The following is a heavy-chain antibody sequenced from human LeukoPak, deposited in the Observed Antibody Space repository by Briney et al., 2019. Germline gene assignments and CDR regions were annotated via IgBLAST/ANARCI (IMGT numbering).Heavy chain of an antibody. CDR2: RHYSGKT. CDR1: GGSISSYY. CDR3: VRLLDNDSSGDPDTFDM. Sequence: PSETLSLTCTVSGGSISSYYWSWIRQPPGKGLEWIGYRHYSGKTYYSSSLRSRVTISVDTSKNHFSLKLTSMIAADTAVYYCVRLLDNDSSGDPDTFDMWGQGTMVTVSS. V-gene: IGHV4-59*01. J-gene: IGHJ3*02. D-gene: IGHD3-22*01.